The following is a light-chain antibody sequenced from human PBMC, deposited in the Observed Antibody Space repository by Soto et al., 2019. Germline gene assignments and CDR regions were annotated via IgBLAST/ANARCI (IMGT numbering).Light chain of an antibody. J-gene: IGKJ1*01. V-gene: IGKV3-15*01. CDR2: GAS. Sequence: EVVLTQSPATLSVSAGGTVTLSCRASQSVRTNVAWYQQIPGQAPRRLVYGASTRATGVPGRFTGSGSGIEFSLTISSLLSEDSAFYYCQQYFNWPLTWTFGPGTKVQIK. CDR3: QQYFNWPLTWT. CDR1: QSVRTN.